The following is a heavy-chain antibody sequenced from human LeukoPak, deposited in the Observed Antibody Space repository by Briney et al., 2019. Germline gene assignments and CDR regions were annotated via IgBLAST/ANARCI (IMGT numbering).Heavy chain of an antibody. D-gene: IGHD6-6*01. V-gene: IGHV4-4*07. CDR1: GGSISSYY. CDR2: IYTSGST. Sequence: SETLSLTCTVSGGSISSYYWSWVRQPAGKGLEWLGRIYTSGSTNYNPSLKSRVTMSVDTSKNQFSLKLSSVTAADTAVYYCARVGPISSSSFAFDIWGQGTMVTVSS. CDR3: ARVGPISSSSFAFDI. J-gene: IGHJ3*02.